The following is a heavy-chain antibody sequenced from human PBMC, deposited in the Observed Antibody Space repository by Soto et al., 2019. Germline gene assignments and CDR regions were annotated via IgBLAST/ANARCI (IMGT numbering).Heavy chain of an antibody. CDR3: ARDPNCSSTSCYIFDI. D-gene: IGHD2-2*02. Sequence: QVQLQESGPGLVKPSQTLSLTCTVSGGSISSGGYYWSWIRQHPGKGLEWIGYIYYSGSTYYNPSLKSRLTISVDTSKNQFSLKLSSVTAADTAVYYCARDPNCSSTSCYIFDIWGQGTMVTVSS. CDR2: IYYSGST. V-gene: IGHV4-31*03. J-gene: IGHJ3*02. CDR1: GGSISSGGYY.